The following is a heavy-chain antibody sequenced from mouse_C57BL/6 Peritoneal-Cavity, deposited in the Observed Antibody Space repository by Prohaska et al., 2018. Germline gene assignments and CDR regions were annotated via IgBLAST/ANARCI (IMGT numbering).Heavy chain of an antibody. CDR2: IDPETGGT. D-gene: IGHD1-1*01. V-gene: IGHV1-15*01. CDR3: TRLLRGY. Sequence: TLSCKASGYTFTDYEMHWVKQTPVHGLEWIGAIDPETGGTAYNQKFKGKAILTADKSSSTAYMELRRLTSEDSAVYYCTRLLRGYWGQGTTLTVSS. CDR1: GYTFTDYE. J-gene: IGHJ2*01.